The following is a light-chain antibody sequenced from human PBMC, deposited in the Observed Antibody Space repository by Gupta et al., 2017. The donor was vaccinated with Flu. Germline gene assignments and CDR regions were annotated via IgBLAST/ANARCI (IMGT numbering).Light chain of an antibody. J-gene: IGKJ3*01. V-gene: IGKV2-28*01. Sequence: DIVMTQSPLSLPVTPGEPAYISCRSSQSLLHSNGYNYLDWYLQKPGQSPQLLIYLGSNRASGVPDRFSGSGSGTDSTLKISRVEAEDVGVYYCMQALQTPIFTFGPGTKVDIK. CDR1: QSLLHSNGYNY. CDR2: LGS. CDR3: MQALQTPIFT.